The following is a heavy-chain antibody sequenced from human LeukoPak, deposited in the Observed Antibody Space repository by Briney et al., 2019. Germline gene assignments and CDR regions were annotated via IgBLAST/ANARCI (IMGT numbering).Heavy chain of an antibody. CDR3: ARVGPPRQQEYYYGMDV. J-gene: IGHJ6*02. V-gene: IGHV3-33*08. CDR2: IWYDGSNK. D-gene: IGHD6-6*01. CDR1: GFTFSSYS. Sequence: GGSLRLSCVASGFTFSSYSMHWVRQAPGKGLEWVAVIWYDGSNKYYADSVKGRFTISRDNSKNTLYLQMNSLRAEDTAVYYCARVGPPRQQEYYYGMDVWGQGTTVTVSS.